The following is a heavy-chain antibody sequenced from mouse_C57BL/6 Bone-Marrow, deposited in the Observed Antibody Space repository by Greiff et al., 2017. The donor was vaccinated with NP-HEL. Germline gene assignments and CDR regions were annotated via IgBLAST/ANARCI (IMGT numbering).Heavy chain of an antibody. CDR3: ARTGLYDYEGAWFAY. CDR1: GYTFTSYW. CDR2: INPSNGGT. V-gene: IGHV1-53*01. Sequence: QVQLQQPGTELVKPGASVKLSCKASGYTFTSYWMHWVKQRPGQGLEWIGNINPSNGGTNYNEKFKSKATLTVDKSSSTAYMQLSSLTSEDSAVYYWARTGLYDYEGAWFAYWGQGTLGTVSA. J-gene: IGHJ3*01. D-gene: IGHD2-4*01.